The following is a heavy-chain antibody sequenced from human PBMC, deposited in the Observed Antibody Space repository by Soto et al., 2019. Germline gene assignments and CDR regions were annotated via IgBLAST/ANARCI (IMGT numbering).Heavy chain of an antibody. CDR1: GFIFSSFW. D-gene: IGHD3-10*01. CDR3: ARAGGLWFGEARSDH. V-gene: IGHV3-7*04. CDR2: MNQDGSEK. J-gene: IGHJ4*02. Sequence: EVQLVESGGGLVQPGGSLRLSCAASGFIFSSFWMSWVRQAPGKGLEWVANMNQDGSEKYFVDSVKGRFTISRDNAKNSRYLQRNSLRAEDRAVYYCARAGGLWFGEARSDHWGQGTPVTVSS.